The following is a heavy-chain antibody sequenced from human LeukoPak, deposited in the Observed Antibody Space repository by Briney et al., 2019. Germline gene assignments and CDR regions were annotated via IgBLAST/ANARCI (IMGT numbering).Heavy chain of an antibody. D-gene: IGHD3-22*01. CDR1: GFTFDDYG. CDR2: INWNGGST. J-gene: IGHJ6*03. CDR3: ARNPYDSSGYYRYYYYYMDV. V-gene: IGHV3-20*04. Sequence: GGSLRLSCAASGFTFDDYGMSWVRQAPGKGLEWVSGINWNGGSTGYADSVKGRFTISRDNAKNSLYLQMNSLRAEDTAVYYCARNPYDSSGYYRYYYYYMDVWGKGTTVTISS.